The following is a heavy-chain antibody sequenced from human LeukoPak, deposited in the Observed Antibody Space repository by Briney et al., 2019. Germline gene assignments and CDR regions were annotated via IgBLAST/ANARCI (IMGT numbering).Heavy chain of an antibody. CDR2: INPNSGGR. D-gene: IGHD6-19*01. J-gene: IGHJ5*02. CDR3: ARDRGLLYSSGWYWFDP. V-gene: IGHV1-2*02. Sequence: ALLKASCKASGSTFTGYYIHWVRQAPGQGLEWMRWINPNSGGRRYAQKYHGRVTMTRDTSISTADMDLSRLRSDDTAVYYCARDRGLLYSSGWYWFDPWGQGTLVTVSS. CDR1: GSTFTGYY.